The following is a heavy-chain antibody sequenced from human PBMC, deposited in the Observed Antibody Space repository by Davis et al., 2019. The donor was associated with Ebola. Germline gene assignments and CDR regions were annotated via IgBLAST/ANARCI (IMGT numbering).Heavy chain of an antibody. CDR1: AYSFTSYH. CDR3: ARAPSQWPLEY. J-gene: IGHJ4*02. D-gene: IGHD6-19*01. V-gene: IGHV1-18*01. Sequence: ASVKVSCKASAYSFTSYHISWVRQAPGQGLEWMGWINAHNGSTTYAQKRQDRLTMTIDTSTNTAYMELRNLRSDDTALYYCARAPSQWPLEYWGQGTLVTVSS. CDR2: INAHNGST.